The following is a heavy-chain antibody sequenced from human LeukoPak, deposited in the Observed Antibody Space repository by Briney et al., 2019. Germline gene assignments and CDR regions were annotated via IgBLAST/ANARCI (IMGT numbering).Heavy chain of an antibody. Sequence: PGGSLRLSCAASGFTLSSYWMSWVRQAPGKGLEWVANIKQDGSEKYYVDSVKGRFTISRDNAKNSLYLQMNSLRAEDTAVYSCAKETDYNYIYYFDYWGQGTLVTVSS. CDR2: IKQDGSEK. J-gene: IGHJ4*02. D-gene: IGHD5-24*01. CDR1: GFTLSSYW. V-gene: IGHV3-7*05. CDR3: AKETDYNYIYYFDY.